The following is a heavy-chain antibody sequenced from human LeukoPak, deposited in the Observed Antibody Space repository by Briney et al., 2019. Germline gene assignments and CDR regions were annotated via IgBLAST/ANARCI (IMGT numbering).Heavy chain of an antibody. Sequence: GGSLRLSCAASGFAFRVYWMTWVRQTPGKELQWVANIKQDGTEKYYLDSVKGRFAISRDNANNSLYLQINSLRADDTALYYCATVVSGFIDNWGQGTLVTVSS. J-gene: IGHJ4*02. CDR3: ATVVSGFIDN. CDR2: IKQDGTEK. CDR1: GFAFRVYW. D-gene: IGHD2-21*02. V-gene: IGHV3-7*05.